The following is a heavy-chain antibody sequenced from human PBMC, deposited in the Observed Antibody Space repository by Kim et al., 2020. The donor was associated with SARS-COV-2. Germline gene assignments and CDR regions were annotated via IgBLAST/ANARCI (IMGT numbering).Heavy chain of an antibody. CDR3: PRYVGILNFYSGIDV. CDR1: GFTFSTYA. CDR2: TSGGGDST. Sequence: GGSLRLSCAASGFTFSTYAMSWVRQAPGKGLEWVSSTSGGGDSTYYADSAKGRFPVSRDNSKVPLYLQMNNLRVEAPAVYFCPRYVGILNFYSGIDVWG. J-gene: IGHJ6*02. V-gene: IGHV3-23*01. D-gene: IGHD6-13*01.